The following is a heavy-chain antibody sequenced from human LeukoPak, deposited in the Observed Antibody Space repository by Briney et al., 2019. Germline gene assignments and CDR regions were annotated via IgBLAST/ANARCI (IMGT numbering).Heavy chain of an antibody. Sequence: GASVKVSCKASGYTFTDYYIHWVRQAPGQGLEWMGWINPNSGGTNYAQKFQGGVTMTRDTSISTAYMELSRLRSDDTAVYYCARGGYFDWLFPFDYWGQGTLVTVSS. CDR1: GYTFTDYY. J-gene: IGHJ4*02. CDR2: INPNSGGT. D-gene: IGHD3-9*01. V-gene: IGHV1-2*02. CDR3: ARGGYFDWLFPFDY.